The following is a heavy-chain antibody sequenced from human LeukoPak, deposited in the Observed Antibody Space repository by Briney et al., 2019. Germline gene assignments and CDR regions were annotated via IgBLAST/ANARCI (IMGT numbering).Heavy chain of an antibody. Sequence: GGSLRLSCAASGFTFSSYWMSWVRQAPGKGLEWVANIKQDGSEKYYVDSVKGRFTISRDNAKNSLYLQMNSLRAEDTAVYYCARGTYYDSSGYYLTYWGQGTLVTVSS. D-gene: IGHD3-22*01. CDR3: ARGTYYDSSGYYLTY. CDR2: IKQDGSEK. V-gene: IGHV3-7*01. CDR1: GFTFSSYW. J-gene: IGHJ4*02.